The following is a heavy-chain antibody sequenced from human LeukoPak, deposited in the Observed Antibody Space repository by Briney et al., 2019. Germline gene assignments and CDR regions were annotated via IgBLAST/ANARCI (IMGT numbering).Heavy chain of an antibody. D-gene: IGHD3-22*01. CDR1: GFTFSSYA. CDR3: ARESNSGYYLSY. CDR2: ISSNGGST. V-gene: IGHV3-64*01. Sequence: GGSLRLSCAASGFTFSSYAMHWVRQAPGKGLEYVSAISSNGGSTYYANSVKGRFTISRDNSKNTLYLQMGSLRAEDMAVYYCARESNSGYYLSYWGQGTLVTVSS. J-gene: IGHJ4*02.